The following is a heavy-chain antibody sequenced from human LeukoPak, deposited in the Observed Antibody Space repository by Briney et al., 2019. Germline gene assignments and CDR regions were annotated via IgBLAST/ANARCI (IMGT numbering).Heavy chain of an antibody. V-gene: IGHV3-23*01. CDR2: IDASGTTT. CDR3: AKLEMSTTYN. D-gene: IGHD5-24*01. CDR1: QFTFGSYP. J-gene: IGHJ4*02. Sequence: GGSLRLSCAASQFTFGSYPMTWVRQAPGKGLEWVSSIDASGTTTYYADSVKGRSTISRDNSKNTLYLQMNSLRAEDTATYYCAKLEMSTTYNWGQGTLVTVSS.